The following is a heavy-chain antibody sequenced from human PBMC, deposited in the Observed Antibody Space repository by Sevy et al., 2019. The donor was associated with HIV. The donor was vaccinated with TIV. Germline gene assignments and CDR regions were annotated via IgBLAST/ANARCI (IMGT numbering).Heavy chain of an antibody. Sequence: ASVKVSCKASGYTFSSYYMHWVRQAPEQGLEWMGIINPSGGSTSYAQKFQGRVTMTRDTSTSTVYMELSSLRSEDTAIYYCARDLTIFGVIPDYWGQGTLVTVSS. V-gene: IGHV1-46*01. CDR2: INPSGGST. CDR1: GYTFSSYY. D-gene: IGHD3-3*01. CDR3: ARDLTIFGVIPDY. J-gene: IGHJ4*02.